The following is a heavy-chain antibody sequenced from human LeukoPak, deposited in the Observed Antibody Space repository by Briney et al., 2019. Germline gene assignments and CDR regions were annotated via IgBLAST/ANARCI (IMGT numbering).Heavy chain of an antibody. V-gene: IGHV1-46*01. CDR2: INPSGGST. CDR3: ARDFCGGDCRSY. J-gene: IGHJ4*02. Sequence: ASVKVSCRTSGYTFTDYYMHWVRQAPGQGLEWMGIINPSGGSTSYAQKFQGRVTMTRDTSTSTVYMELSSLRSEDTAVYYCARDFCGGDCRSYWGQGTLVTVSS. D-gene: IGHD2-21*02. CDR1: GYTFTDYY.